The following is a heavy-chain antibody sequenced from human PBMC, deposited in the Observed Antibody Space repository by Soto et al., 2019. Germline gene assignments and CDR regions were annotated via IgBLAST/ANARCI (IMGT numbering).Heavy chain of an antibody. J-gene: IGHJ4*02. D-gene: IGHD6-13*01. CDR1: GYTFTGHY. CDR3: ARIFIGTGGRALDY. Sequence: ASVKVSCKASGYTFTGHYIHWVRQAPGQGLEWVGWISPNSGDTIYEQKFQGRVTMTRDTSTNTAYMEVSRLRSDDTAVYYCARIFIGTGGRALDYWGQGTPVTVSS. V-gene: IGHV1-2*02. CDR2: ISPNSGDT.